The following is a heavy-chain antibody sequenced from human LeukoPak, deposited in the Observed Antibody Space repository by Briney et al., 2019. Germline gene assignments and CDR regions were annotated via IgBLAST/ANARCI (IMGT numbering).Heavy chain of an antibody. J-gene: IGHJ6*03. Sequence: SETLSLTCTVSGGSISSYYWSWIRQPPGKGLEWIGEINHSGSTNYNPSLKSRVTISVDTSKNQFSLKLSSVTAADTAVYYCARRSHYYGSGSYLARYYYYYMDVWGKGTTVTISS. CDR2: INHSGST. D-gene: IGHD3-10*01. CDR1: GGSISSYY. V-gene: IGHV4-34*01. CDR3: ARRSHYYGSGSYLARYYYYYMDV.